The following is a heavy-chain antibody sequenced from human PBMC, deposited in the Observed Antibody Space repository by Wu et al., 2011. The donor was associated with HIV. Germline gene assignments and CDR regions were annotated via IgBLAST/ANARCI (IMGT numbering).Heavy chain of an antibody. V-gene: IGHV1-8*03. D-gene: IGHD3-22*01. CDR1: GGTFSSSD. J-gene: IGHJ3*02. CDR3: VRVSYYYDGSGYNDAFDI. CDR2: MNPNTGNT. Sequence: QVQLVQSGAEVKKPGSSVKVSCKASGGTFSSSDINWVRQAPGQGLEWVGWMNPNTGNTGYGEKFQGRVTISTNTSISTAYMEVRSLRSEDTALYYCVRVSYYYDGSGYNDAFDIWGQGTMVSVSS.